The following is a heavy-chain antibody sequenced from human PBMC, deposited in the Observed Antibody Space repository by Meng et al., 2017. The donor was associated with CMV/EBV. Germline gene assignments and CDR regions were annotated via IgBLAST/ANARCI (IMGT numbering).Heavy chain of an antibody. J-gene: IGHJ5*02. D-gene: IGHD3-3*01. Sequence: ASVTVSCQASGYTFTSYGINWVRQAPGQGLEWMGWISAYHGNTNYAQKLQGRVTMTTDTSPSTAYMELRSLRSDDTAVYYCARDSFVLRALEWFDPDWFDPWGQGTLVTVSS. CDR1: GYTFTSYG. V-gene: IGHV1-18*01. CDR3: ARDSFVLRALEWFDPDWFDP. CDR2: ISAYHGNT.